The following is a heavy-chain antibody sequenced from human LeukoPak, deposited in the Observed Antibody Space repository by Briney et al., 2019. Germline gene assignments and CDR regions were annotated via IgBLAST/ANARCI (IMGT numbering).Heavy chain of an antibody. Sequence: ASVKVSCKASGGTFSSYAISWVRQAPGQGLEWMGIINPSGGSTSYAQKFQGRVTMTRDTSTSTVYMELSSLRSEDTAVYYCARDLVWDSSGYRFDYWGQGTLVTVSS. J-gene: IGHJ4*02. CDR1: GGTFSSYA. V-gene: IGHV1-46*01. D-gene: IGHD3-22*01. CDR3: ARDLVWDSSGYRFDY. CDR2: INPSGGST.